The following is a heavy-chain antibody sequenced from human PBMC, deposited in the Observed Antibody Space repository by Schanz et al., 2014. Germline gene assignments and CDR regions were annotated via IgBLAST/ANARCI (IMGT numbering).Heavy chain of an antibody. J-gene: IGHJ3*02. Sequence: QVHLVQSGAEVKKPGSSVKVSCKASGGTFSSDTFSWVRQAPGQGLEWMGRIVPIAGIKNYAQRFQGRVTITADKSSDTAYMELSSLRSEDTAVYYCARGGYSYALSAFDIWGQGTMVTVSS. CDR3: ARGGYSYALSAFDI. D-gene: IGHD5-18*01. V-gene: IGHV1-69*02. CDR1: GGTFSSDT. CDR2: IVPIAGIK.